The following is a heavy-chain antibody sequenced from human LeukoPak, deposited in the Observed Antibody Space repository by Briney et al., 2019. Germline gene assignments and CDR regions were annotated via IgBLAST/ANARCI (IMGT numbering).Heavy chain of an antibody. Sequence: SETLSLTCTVSGGSISSYYWSWIRQPPGKGLEWIGYIYYSGRTNYNPSLKSRVTISVDSSKNQFSLKLSSVTAADTAVYYCARQYYDYVWGSYRYNYYFDYWGQGTLVTVSS. CDR3: ARQYYDYVWGSYRYNYYFDY. J-gene: IGHJ4*02. V-gene: IGHV4-59*08. CDR2: IYYSGRT. D-gene: IGHD3-16*02. CDR1: GGSISSYY.